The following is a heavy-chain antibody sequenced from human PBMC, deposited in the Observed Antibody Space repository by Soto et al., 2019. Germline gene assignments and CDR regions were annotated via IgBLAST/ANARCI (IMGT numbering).Heavy chain of an antibody. D-gene: IGHD6-19*01. Sequence: SETLSLTYTVSGGSISSYYWSWIRQPPGKGLEWIGYIYYSGSTNYNPSLKSRVTISVDTSKNQFSLKLSSVTAADTAVYYCASSVAGGVEYYYYYMDVWGKGTTVTVSS. J-gene: IGHJ6*03. CDR2: IYYSGST. CDR1: GGSISSYY. V-gene: IGHV4-59*01. CDR3: ASSVAGGVEYYYYYMDV.